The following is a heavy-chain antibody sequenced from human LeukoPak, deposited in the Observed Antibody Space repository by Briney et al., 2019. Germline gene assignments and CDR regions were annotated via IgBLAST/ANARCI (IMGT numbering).Heavy chain of an antibody. CDR1: GFTFSSYW. Sequence: GGSLRLSCAASGFTFSSYWMNWARQAPGKGLEWVASINHNGNVNYYVDSVKGRFTISRDDAKNSLCLQMSNLRAEDTAVYFCARGGGLDVWGQGATVTVSS. CDR2: INHNGNVN. J-gene: IGHJ6*02. CDR3: ARGGGLDV. V-gene: IGHV3-7*03. D-gene: IGHD3-16*01.